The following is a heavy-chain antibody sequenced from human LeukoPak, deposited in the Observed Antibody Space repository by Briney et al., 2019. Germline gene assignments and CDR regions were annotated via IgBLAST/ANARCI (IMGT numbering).Heavy chain of an antibody. CDR3: ARGRRLDIVAPPRAVTTYYFDY. CDR1: GASISSSTYH. CDR2: IYYSGRT. J-gene: IGHJ4*02. V-gene: IGHV4-39*07. Sequence: SETLSLTCTVSGASISSSTYHWGWIRQPPGKGLEWIGSIYYSGRTYYNPSLKSRVTISVDTSKNQFSLKLSSVTAADTAVYYCARGRRLDIVAPPRAVTTYYFDYWGQGTLVTVSS. D-gene: IGHD5-12*01.